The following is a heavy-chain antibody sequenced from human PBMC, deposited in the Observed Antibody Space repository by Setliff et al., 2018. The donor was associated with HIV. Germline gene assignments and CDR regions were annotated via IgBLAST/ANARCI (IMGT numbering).Heavy chain of an antibody. CDR1: GYTFTSHY. V-gene: IGHV1-8*02. J-gene: IGHJ6*02. D-gene: IGHD5-12*01. Sequence: ASVKVSCKASGYTFTSHYIHWVRQAPGQGLEWMGIINPNSGGTGYAQKFQGRVTMTRNTSISTAYMELSSLRSEDTAVYYCARPYSGHAPYYYGMDVWGQGTTVTVSS. CDR2: INPNSGGT. CDR3: ARPYSGHAPYYYGMDV.